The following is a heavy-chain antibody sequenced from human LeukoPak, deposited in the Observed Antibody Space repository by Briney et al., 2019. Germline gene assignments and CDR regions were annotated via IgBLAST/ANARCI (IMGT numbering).Heavy chain of an antibody. CDR2: ISGSSRVI. J-gene: IGHJ4*02. V-gene: IGHV3-48*02. CDR3: ARDFDTSGYTFDY. Sequence: TGGSLRLSCTASGFSFSTYSMNWVRQAPGKGLEWVSYISGSSRVIYYADSVKGRFTISRDNAKNSLYLQMNSLRDEDTAVYYCARDFDTSGYTFDYWGQGTLVTVSS. CDR1: GFSFSTYS. D-gene: IGHD3-22*01.